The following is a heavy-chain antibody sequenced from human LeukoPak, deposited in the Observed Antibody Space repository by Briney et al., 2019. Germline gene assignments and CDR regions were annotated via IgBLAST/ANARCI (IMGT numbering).Heavy chain of an antibody. CDR1: GGSISSSSYY. V-gene: IGHV4-39*01. Sequence: SETLSLTCTVSGGSISSSSYYWGWIRQPPGKGLEWIGSIYYSGSTYYNPSLKSRVTISVDTSKNQFSLNLSSVTAADTAVYYCARRGYARFDYWGQGTLVTVSS. CDR3: ARRGYARFDY. D-gene: IGHD1-1*01. J-gene: IGHJ4*02. CDR2: IYYSGST.